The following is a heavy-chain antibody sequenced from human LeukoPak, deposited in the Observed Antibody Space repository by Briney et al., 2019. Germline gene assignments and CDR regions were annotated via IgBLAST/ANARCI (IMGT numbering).Heavy chain of an antibody. CDR2: ISGGGATA. J-gene: IGHJ4*02. D-gene: IGHD3-10*01. V-gene: IGHV3-23*01. CDR1: GFAFRDYA. CDR3: ARGGFGELY. Sequence: HPGGSLRLSCAASGFAFRDYAMSWVRQAPGKGLEWVSVISGGGATAHYTDSVKGRFTISRDNYKNTVSLQMNSLRAEDTAVYYCARGGFGELYWGQGTLVTVSS.